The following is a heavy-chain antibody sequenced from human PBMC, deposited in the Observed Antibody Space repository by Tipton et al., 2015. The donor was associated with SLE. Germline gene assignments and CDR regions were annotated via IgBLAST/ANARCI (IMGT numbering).Heavy chain of an antibody. J-gene: IGHJ3*02. Sequence: TLSLTCDVNGGSFSGYYWSWIRQPPGKGLEWIGRSGSTYYNPSLKSRVSTSVDTSKNQFSLKLTSVTAADTAVYYCARPAVYGDSRGGFDIWGQGTMVTVSS. D-gene: IGHD4-17*01. CDR3: ARPAVYGDSRGGFDI. CDR1: GGSFSGYY. V-gene: IGHV4-34*01. CDR2: SGST.